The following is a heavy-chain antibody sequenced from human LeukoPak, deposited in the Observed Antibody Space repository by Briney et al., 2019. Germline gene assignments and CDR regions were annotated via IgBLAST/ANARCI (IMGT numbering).Heavy chain of an antibody. Sequence: GGSLRLSCAASGFSFSTYWMTWVRQAPGKGLEWVANIKQDGSDQYYVDSVRGRLTISRDNAKNSLYLQMNSLRDEDTAVYYCARVSHDYVWGSFHLVTFDLWGQGTTVTVSS. CDR2: IKQDGSDQ. V-gene: IGHV3-7*01. J-gene: IGHJ3*01. D-gene: IGHD3-16*01. CDR1: GFSFSTYW. CDR3: ARVSHDYVWGSFHLVTFDL.